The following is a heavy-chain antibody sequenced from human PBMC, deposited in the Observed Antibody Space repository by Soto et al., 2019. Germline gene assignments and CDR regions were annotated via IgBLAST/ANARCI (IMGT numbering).Heavy chain of an antibody. CDR1: GFTFSSYA. V-gene: IGHV3-30*18. Sequence: QVQLVESGGGVVQPGRSLRLSCAASGFTFSSYAMHWVRQAPGKGLARVAIISHDGSNKYYADSVEGRFTISRDNSKNTLYLQMNSLRAEDTAVYYCAKNTGYSYGFPFDYGGQGTLVTVSS. CDR2: ISHDGSNK. D-gene: IGHD5-18*01. J-gene: IGHJ4*02. CDR3: AKNTGYSYGFPFDY.